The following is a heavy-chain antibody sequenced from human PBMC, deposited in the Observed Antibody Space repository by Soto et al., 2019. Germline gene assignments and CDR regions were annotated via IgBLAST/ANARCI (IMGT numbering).Heavy chain of an antibody. CDR2: INHSGST. CDR3: ARDKITGLFDY. Sequence: PSETLSLTCAVYDGSFSGYSWTWIRQPPGTGLEWIGEINHSGSTNYNPSLKSRVTISVDTSKNQFSLKLTSVTAADTALYYCARDKITGLFDYWGQGALVTVSS. J-gene: IGHJ4*02. CDR1: DGSFSGYS. D-gene: IGHD2-8*02. V-gene: IGHV4-34*01.